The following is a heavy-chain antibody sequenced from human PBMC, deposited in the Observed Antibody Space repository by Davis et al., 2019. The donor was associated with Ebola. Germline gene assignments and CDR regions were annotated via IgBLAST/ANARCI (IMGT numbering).Heavy chain of an antibody. CDR3: ARGSGYSYGLRGVLYYYGMDV. J-gene: IGHJ6*02. CDR2: TYYRSKWYN. V-gene: IGHV6-1*01. CDR1: GDSVSSNSAA. Sequence: MPSETLSLTCAISGDSVSSNSAAWNWIRQSPSRGLEWLGRTYYRSKWYNDYAVSVTSRITINPDTSKNQFSLQLNSVTPEDTAVYYCARGSGYSYGLRGVLYYYGMDVWAKGPRSPSP. D-gene: IGHD5-18*01.